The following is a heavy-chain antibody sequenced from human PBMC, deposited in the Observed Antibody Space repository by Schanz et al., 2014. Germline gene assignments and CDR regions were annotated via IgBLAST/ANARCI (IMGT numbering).Heavy chain of an antibody. CDR2: INVGNGNM. D-gene: IGHD2-2*01. Sequence: QAQLMQSGPELKRPGASVKVSCTASGYTLKNYGISWVRQAPGQGLEWMGWINVGNGNMKYSQKFQGRVTITRDTSASTAYMELTSLRSEDTAVYYCARAPTAYCSDTSCLGTPFDYWGQGTLVTVSS. CDR3: ARAPTAYCSDTSCLGTPFDY. J-gene: IGHJ4*02. CDR1: GYTLKNYG. V-gene: IGHV1-3*01.